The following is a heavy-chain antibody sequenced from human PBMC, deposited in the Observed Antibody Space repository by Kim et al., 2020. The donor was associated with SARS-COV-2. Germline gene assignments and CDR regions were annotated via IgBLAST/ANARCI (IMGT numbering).Heavy chain of an antibody. D-gene: IGHD5-12*01. V-gene: IGHV4-30-2*04. CDR3: AREAPPGGYDYRAKDY. Sequence: SLKSRVTISVDTSKNQFSLKLSSVTAADTAVYYCAREAPPGGYDYRAKDYWGQGTLVTVSS. J-gene: IGHJ4*02.